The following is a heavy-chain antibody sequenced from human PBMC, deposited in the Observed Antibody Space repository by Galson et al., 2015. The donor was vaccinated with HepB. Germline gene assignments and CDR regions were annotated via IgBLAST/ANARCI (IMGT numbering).Heavy chain of an antibody. J-gene: IGHJ4*02. CDR3: SRGAGTLDY. CDR2: TQQDGGEK. CDR1: GFTFSSYW. Sequence: SLRLSCAASGFTFSSYWMSWVRQAPGKGLEWVANTQQDGGEKYYVDSVKGRFTISRDNAENSLYLQMNSLRAEDTAVYYCSRGAGTLDYWGQGTLVTVSS. D-gene: IGHD3-10*01. V-gene: IGHV3-7*03.